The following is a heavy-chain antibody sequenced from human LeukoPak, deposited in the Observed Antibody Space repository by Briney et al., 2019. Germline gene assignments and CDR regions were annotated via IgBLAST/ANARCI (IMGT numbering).Heavy chain of an antibody. D-gene: IGHD3/OR15-3a*01. CDR3: TRLGLGHLVGIDY. CDR2: IRSRANTYAT. Sequence: PGGSLSLFCAASGFTFSGSASHWVRQAPGKGLEWVGRIRSRANTYATGYAVSVKGRFTIPRDDSKNTAYLQMNSLKTEDTAVYYCTRLGLGHLVGIDYWGQGTLVTVSS. V-gene: IGHV3-73*01. CDR1: GFTFSGSA. J-gene: IGHJ4*02.